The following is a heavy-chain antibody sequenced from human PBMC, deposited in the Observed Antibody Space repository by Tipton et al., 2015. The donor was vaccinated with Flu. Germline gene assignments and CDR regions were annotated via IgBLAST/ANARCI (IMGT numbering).Heavy chain of an antibody. V-gene: IGHV4-59*01. Sequence: SLTCTVSGGSISSYYWSWIRQPPGKGLEWIGYIYYSGSTNYNPSLKSRVTISVDTSKNQFSLKLSSVTAADTAVYYCARERRDGGYDPFDYWGQGTLVTVSS. CDR2: IYYSGST. CDR1: GGSISSYY. CDR3: ARERRDGGYDPFDY. D-gene: IGHD5-12*01. J-gene: IGHJ4*02.